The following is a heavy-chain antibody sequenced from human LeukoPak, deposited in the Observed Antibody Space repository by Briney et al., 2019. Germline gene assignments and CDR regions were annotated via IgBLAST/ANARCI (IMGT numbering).Heavy chain of an antibody. V-gene: IGHV3-74*01. J-gene: IGHJ4*02. CDR3: AKDLGGTVLAY. Sequence: PGGSLRLSCAASGFTFSSHWMHWVRQAPGKGLVWVSRINTDGSTTTYADSVKGRFTISRDNAKNSLYLQMNSLRAEDTALYYCAKDLGGTVLAYWGQGTLVTVSS. CDR2: INTDGSTT. CDR1: GFTFSSHW. D-gene: IGHD2-8*02.